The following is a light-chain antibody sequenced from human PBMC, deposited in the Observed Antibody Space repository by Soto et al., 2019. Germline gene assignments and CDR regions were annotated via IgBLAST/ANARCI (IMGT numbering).Light chain of an antibody. CDR1: QSLLHSNGYNY. CDR2: LGS. J-gene: IGKJ4*01. Sequence: DIVMTQSPLSLPVTPGEPASISCRSSQSLLHSNGYNYLDWYLQKPGQSPQLLIYLGSNRVSGVPDRFSGSGSGTDFTLKISRVAAEDVGVYYCMQALQTPLTFGGWTKVEIK. CDR3: MQALQTPLT. V-gene: IGKV2-28*01.